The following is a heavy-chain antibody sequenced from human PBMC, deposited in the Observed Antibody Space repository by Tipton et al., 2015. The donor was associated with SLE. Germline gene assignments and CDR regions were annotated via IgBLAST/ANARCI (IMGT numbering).Heavy chain of an antibody. CDR3: ARGGSSWDPSDY. J-gene: IGHJ4*02. CDR2: IYYSGST. Sequence: TLSLTCTVSGGSISSYYWSWIRQPPGKGLECIGYIYYSGSTNYNPSLKSRVTISVDTSKNQFSLKLSSVTAADTAVYYCARGGSSWDPSDYWGQGTLVTVSS. D-gene: IGHD6-13*01. CDR1: GGSISSYY. V-gene: IGHV4-59*01.